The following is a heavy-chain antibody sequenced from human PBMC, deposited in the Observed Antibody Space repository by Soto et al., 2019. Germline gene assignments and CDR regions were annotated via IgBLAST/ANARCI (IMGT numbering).Heavy chain of an antibody. Sequence: GGSLRLSCAASGFTFSSYAMSWVRQAPWKGLEWVSAISGSGGSTYYADSVKGRFTISRDNSKNTLYLQMNSLRAEDTAVYYCAKAVEEYSSPSSGMDVWGQGTTVTVSS. CDR1: GFTFSSYA. J-gene: IGHJ6*02. V-gene: IGHV3-23*01. D-gene: IGHD6-6*01. CDR2: ISGSGGST. CDR3: AKAVEEYSSPSSGMDV.